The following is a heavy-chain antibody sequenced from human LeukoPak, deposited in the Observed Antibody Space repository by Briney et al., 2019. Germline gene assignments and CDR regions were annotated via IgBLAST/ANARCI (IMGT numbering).Heavy chain of an antibody. D-gene: IGHD5-18*01. CDR2: IVVGSGNT. CDR1: GYSLSDLS. CDR3: AADVFPTATVTQYNWFDP. Sequence: SVKVSCKVSGYSLSDLSMQWVRQARGQRLEWIGWIVVGSGNTNYAQKFQERVTITRDMSTSTAYMELSSLRSEDTAVYYCAADVFPTATVTQYNWFDPWGQGTLVTVSS. V-gene: IGHV1-58*02. J-gene: IGHJ5*02.